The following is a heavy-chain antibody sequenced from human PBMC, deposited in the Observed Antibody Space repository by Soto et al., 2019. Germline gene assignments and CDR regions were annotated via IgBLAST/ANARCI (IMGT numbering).Heavy chain of an antibody. J-gene: IGHJ3*02. CDR3: ARYSSSWGTAMGNDAFDI. V-gene: IGHV3-53*02. Sequence: EVQLVETGGGLIQPGGSLRLSCAASGFTVSSNYMSWVRQAPGKGMEWVSVIYSGGSTYYADSVKGRFTISRDNSKNTLYLQMNSLRADDTAVYYCARYSSSWGTAMGNDAFDICGQGTMVTVSS. D-gene: IGHD6-13*01. CDR1: GFTVSSNY. CDR2: IYSGGST.